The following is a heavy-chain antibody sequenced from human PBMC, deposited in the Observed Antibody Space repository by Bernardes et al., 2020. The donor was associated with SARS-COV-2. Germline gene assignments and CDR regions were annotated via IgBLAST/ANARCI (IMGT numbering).Heavy chain of an antibody. J-gene: IGHJ4*02. Sequence: GGSLRLSCAPSGFSFSNTEMNWVRQAPGKGLEWVSYISASGKTTYYADSVKGRFTISRDNAMSSLSLQMNSLRLEDTAVYYCVRRALVGPRDPADYWGQGTLVTVSS. D-gene: IGHD2-15*01. CDR3: VRRALVGPRDPADY. CDR2: ISASGKTT. V-gene: IGHV3-48*03. CDR1: GFSFSNTE.